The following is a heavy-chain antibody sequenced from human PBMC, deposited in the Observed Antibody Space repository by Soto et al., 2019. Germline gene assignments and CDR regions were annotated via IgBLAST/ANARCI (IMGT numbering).Heavy chain of an antibody. D-gene: IGHD5-18*01. V-gene: IGHV1-18*01. CDR1: GYTLTSYG. CDR3: ARNPRTGYSYGYYLYYYGMDV. CDR2: ISAYNGNT. Sequence: ASVKVSCKASGYTLTSYGISWVRQAPGQGLEWMGWISAYNGNTNYAQKLQGRVTMTTDTSTSTAYMELRSLRSDDTAVYYCARNPRTGYSYGYYLYYYGMDVWG. J-gene: IGHJ6*02.